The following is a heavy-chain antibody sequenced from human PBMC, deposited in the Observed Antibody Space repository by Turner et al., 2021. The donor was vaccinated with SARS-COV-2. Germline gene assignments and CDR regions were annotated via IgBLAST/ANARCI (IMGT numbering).Heavy chain of an antibody. J-gene: IGHJ4*02. CDR3: AKESNFDY. CDR1: GFTFSTYA. Sequence: EVQLLESGGGLVQPGGSLRLSCAASGFTFSTYAMSWVRQAPGKRLEWVSAFSGSNSGTYHADSVKGRFTISRDNSKNTLYLQMNSLRAEDTAVYYCAKESNFDYWGQGTLVTVSS. V-gene: IGHV3-23*01. CDR2: FSGSNSGT.